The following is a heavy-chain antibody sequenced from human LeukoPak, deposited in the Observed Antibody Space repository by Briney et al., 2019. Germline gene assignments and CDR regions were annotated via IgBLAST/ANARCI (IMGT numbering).Heavy chain of an antibody. CDR2: IFHSGST. V-gene: IGHV4-38-2*01. Sequence: SETLPLTCAVSGYSISSGYYWGWIRQPSGKGLEWIGSIFHSGSTYYSPSLKSRVNMSVDTSKNQISLKLSSVTAADTAVYYCARASGSYGSGSYYYGMDVWGKGTTVTVSS. J-gene: IGHJ6*04. CDR1: GYSISSGYY. CDR3: ARASGSYGSGSYYYGMDV. D-gene: IGHD3-10*01.